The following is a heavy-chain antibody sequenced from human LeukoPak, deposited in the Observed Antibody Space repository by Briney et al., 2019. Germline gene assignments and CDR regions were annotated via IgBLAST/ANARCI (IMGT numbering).Heavy chain of an antibody. J-gene: IGHJ4*02. CDR2: ISGSGGST. CDR3: AKGFGGMITFGGVPGY. V-gene: IGHV3-23*01. Sequence: GGSLRLSCAASGFTFSSYAMSWVRQAQGKGLEWVSAISGSGGSTYYADSVKGRFAISRDNSKNTLYLQMNSLRAEDTAVCYCAKGFGGMITFGGVPGYWGQGTLVTVSS. CDR1: GFTFSSYA. D-gene: IGHD3-16*01.